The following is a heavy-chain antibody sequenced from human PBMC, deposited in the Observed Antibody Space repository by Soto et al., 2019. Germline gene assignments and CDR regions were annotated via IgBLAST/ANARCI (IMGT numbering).Heavy chain of an antibody. CDR3: ARDTVATEEYYYYYGMDV. CDR2: INPNSGST. Sequence: ASVKVSCKASGYTFSGYYMYWVRQAPGQGLEWMGWINPNSGSTSYAQKFQGRVTMTRDTSTSTVYMELSSLRSEDTAVYYCARDTVATEEYYYYYGMDVWGQGTTVTVSS. V-gene: IGHV1-46*01. CDR1: GYTFSGYY. D-gene: IGHD5-12*01. J-gene: IGHJ6*02.